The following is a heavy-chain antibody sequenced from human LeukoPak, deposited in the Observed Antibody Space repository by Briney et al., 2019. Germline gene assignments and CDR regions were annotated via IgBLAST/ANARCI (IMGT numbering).Heavy chain of an antibody. D-gene: IGHD1-14*01. J-gene: IGHJ4*02. V-gene: IGHV1-2*06. CDR1: GYTFTGYY. CDR3: ARPGSAPPGKRPMKYYFDY. CDR2: INPNSGGT. Sequence: ASVKVSCKASGYTFTGYYMHWVRQAPGQGLEWMGRINPNSGGTNYAQKFQGRVTMTRDTSISTAYMELSRLRSDDTAVYYCARPGSAPPGKRPMKYYFDYWGQGTLVTVSS.